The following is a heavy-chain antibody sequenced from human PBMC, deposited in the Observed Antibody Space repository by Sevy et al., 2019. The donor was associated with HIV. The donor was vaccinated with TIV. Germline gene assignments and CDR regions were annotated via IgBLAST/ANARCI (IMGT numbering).Heavy chain of an antibody. Sequence: GGSLRLSCAASGFTFSGFGMHWVRQAPGKGLEWVAFIQFDGSNKYYADSVKGRFTISRDNSRDTLYLQMNSLRAEDTAVFYCAKDAYYCGSGSYFETDYWGQGTLVTVSS. V-gene: IGHV3-30*02. CDR1: GFTFSGFG. CDR3: AKDAYYCGSGSYFETDY. J-gene: IGHJ4*02. D-gene: IGHD3-10*01. CDR2: IQFDGSNK.